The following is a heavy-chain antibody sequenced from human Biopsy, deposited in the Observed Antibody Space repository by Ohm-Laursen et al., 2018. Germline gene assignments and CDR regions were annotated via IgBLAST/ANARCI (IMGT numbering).Heavy chain of an antibody. V-gene: IGHV1-69*04. J-gene: IGHJ5*02. D-gene: IGHD3-10*01. CDR2: IIPTLDVA. Sequence: SVKVSCKVSGGSFCTYAVSWVRQAPGQGLEWMGKIIPTLDVANYAQRFQGRVTLTMNTSISTAYMELSGLRSEDTAVYFCARGYSRRVSIFEASIYWFDTWGQGTLVTVSS. CDR1: GGSFCTYA. CDR3: ARGYSRRVSIFEASIYWFDT.